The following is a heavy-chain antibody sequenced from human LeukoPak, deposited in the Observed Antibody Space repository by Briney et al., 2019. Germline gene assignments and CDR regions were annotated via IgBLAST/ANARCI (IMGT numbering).Heavy chain of an antibody. D-gene: IGHD6-13*01. CDR3: ASIIVAAAGRGYYYYGMDV. CDR2: IYPGDSDT. CDR1: GYSFASFW. J-gene: IGHJ6*02. Sequence: GESLKISCKGSGYSFASFWIGWVRQMPGKGLEWMGIIYPGDSDTRYSPSFQGQVTISADKSISTTYVQWSSLKASDTAMYYCASIIVAAAGRGYYYYGMDVWGQGPRSPSP. V-gene: IGHV5-51*01.